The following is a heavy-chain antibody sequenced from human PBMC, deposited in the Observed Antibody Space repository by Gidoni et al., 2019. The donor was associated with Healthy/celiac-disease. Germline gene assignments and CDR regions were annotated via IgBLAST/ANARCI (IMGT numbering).Heavy chain of an antibody. J-gene: IGHJ4*02. D-gene: IGHD4-4*01. CDR1: EISLSTSGVG. CDR2: MYWNDDK. CDR3: GCSDGEYSNYGGH. V-gene: IGHV2-5*01. Sequence: LKEYRNTMVTATSVHHVSCTFFEISLSTSGVGGRWIRQPPGKALEWRALMYWNDDKRYSPSLKSRLTIIKDTSKIQVVITKTNMDPVETARFYCGCSDGEYSNYGGHWGQGTLVTVSS.